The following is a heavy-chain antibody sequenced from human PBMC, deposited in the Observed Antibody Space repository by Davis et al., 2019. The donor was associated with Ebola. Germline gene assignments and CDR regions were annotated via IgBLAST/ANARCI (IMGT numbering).Heavy chain of an antibody. CDR2: IYYSGST. Sequence: PSETLSLTCTVSGGSISSGDYYWSWIRQPPGKGLEWIGYIYYSGSTYYNPSLRSRVTISVDTSKNQFSLKLNSVTAADTAVYYCARVKGSMDVWGQGTTVTVSS. V-gene: IGHV4-30-4*01. CDR1: GGSISSGDYY. J-gene: IGHJ6*02. CDR3: ARVKGSMDV.